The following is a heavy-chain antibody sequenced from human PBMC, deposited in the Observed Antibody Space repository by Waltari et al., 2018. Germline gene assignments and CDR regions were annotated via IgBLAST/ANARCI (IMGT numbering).Heavy chain of an antibody. V-gene: IGHV3-23*01. CDR3: AKKSAYYYGSGSLIDY. CDR2: IRGSGGST. D-gene: IGHD3-10*01. Sequence: EVQLLESGGGLVQPGGSLRLSCAASGFTFSGYAMSWVRQAPGKGLEWVSAIRGSGGSTYYADSVKGRFTISRDNSKNTLYLQMNSLRAEDTAVYYCAKKSAYYYGSGSLIDYWGQGTLVTVSS. CDR1: GFTFSGYA. J-gene: IGHJ4*02.